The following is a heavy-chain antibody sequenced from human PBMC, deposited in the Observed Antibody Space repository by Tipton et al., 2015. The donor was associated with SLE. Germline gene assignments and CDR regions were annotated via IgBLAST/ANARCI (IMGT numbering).Heavy chain of an antibody. V-gene: IGHV3-53*05. J-gene: IGHJ4*02. Sequence: SLRLSCAASGFTVSSNYMSWVRQAPGKGLEWVSVIYGGGSTYYADSVKGRFTISRGNSQNTLYLQMNSLRAEDTAVYFCAREGCSGGSCFDFWGQGTLVTVSS. CDR3: AREGCSGGSCFDF. D-gene: IGHD2-15*01. CDR1: GFTVSSNY. CDR2: IYGGGST.